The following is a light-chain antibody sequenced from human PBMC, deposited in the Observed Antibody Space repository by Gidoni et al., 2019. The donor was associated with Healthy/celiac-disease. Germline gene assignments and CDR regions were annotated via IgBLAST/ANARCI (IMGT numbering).Light chain of an antibody. V-gene: IGKV1-33*01. CDR2: DAS. Sequence: DIPMTQSTSSLSASVVDRVTINCQASQDISNYLNWYQQKPGKAPKLLIYDASNLETGVPSRFSGSGSGTDFTFTISSLQPEDIATYYCQQYDNLLLTFGGXTKVGIK. J-gene: IGKJ4*01. CDR1: QDISNY. CDR3: QQYDNLLLT.